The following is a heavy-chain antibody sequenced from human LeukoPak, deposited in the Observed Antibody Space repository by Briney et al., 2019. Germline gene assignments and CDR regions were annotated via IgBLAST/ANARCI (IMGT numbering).Heavy chain of an antibody. J-gene: IGHJ6*03. CDR3: AKIISGWRGSYYYMDV. Sequence: PGGSLRLSCAASGFTFSTYGMHWVRQAPGKGLEWVAFIRYDGSNKYYADSVKGRFTISRDNSKNTLYLQMNSLRAEDTAVYYCAKIISGWRGSYYYMDVWGKGTTVTISS. CDR2: IRYDGSNK. D-gene: IGHD6-19*01. CDR1: GFTFSTYG. V-gene: IGHV3-30*02.